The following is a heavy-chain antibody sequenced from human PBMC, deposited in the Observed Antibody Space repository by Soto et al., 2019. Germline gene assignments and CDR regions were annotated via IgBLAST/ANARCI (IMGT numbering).Heavy chain of an antibody. Sequence: TSETLSLTCTVSGGSISTYYWSWIRQPAGKGLEWIGRIHSSGSTNYNPSLKSRVTMSVDTAKNQFSLKLNSVTAADTAVYYCARAKDLSPSEWGQGTLVTVSS. CDR3: ARAKDLSPSE. V-gene: IGHV4-4*07. J-gene: IGHJ4*02. CDR1: GGSISTYY. CDR2: IHSSGST.